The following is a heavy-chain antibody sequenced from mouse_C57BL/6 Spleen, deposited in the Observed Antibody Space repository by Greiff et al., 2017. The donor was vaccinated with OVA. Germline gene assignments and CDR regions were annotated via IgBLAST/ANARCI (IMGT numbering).Heavy chain of an antibody. J-gene: IGHJ2*01. CDR1: GFTFTDYY. D-gene: IGHD1-1*01. Sequence: EVMLVESGGGLVQPGGSLSLSCAASGFTFTDYYMSWVRQPPGKALEWLGFIRNKANGYTTEYSASVKGRFTISRDNSQSILYLQMNALRAEDSATYYCARSPYYYGSSLDYWGQGTTLTVSS. V-gene: IGHV7-3*01. CDR2: IRNKANGYTT. CDR3: ARSPYYYGSSLDY.